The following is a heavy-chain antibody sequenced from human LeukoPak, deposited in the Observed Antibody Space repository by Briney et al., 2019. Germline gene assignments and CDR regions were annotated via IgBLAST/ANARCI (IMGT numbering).Heavy chain of an antibody. Sequence: PGGSLRLSCAASGFTFSTYEMNWVRQAPGKGLEWVAYISRSGGTIYYADSVKGRFTISRDNAKNSLYLQMNSLRAEDTAVYYCAGYKPFWYFDYWGQGTLVTVSS. J-gene: IGHJ4*02. CDR2: ISRSGGTI. CDR1: GFTFSTYE. CDR3: AGYKPFWYFDY. V-gene: IGHV3-48*03. D-gene: IGHD2-2*02.